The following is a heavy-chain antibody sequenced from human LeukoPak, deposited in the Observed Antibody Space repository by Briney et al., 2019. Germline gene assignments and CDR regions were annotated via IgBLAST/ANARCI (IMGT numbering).Heavy chain of an antibody. CDR2: ISSSGSTI. V-gene: IGHV3-11*04. CDR1: GFTFSDYY. J-gene: IGHJ4*02. CDR3: AGAGRQLVFLY. Sequence: GGSLRLSCAASGFTFSDYYMSWIRQAPGKGLEWVSYISSSGSTIYYADSVKGRFTISRDNSKNTLYLQMNSLRAEDTAVYYCAGAGRQLVFLYWGQGTLVTVS. D-gene: IGHD6-6*01.